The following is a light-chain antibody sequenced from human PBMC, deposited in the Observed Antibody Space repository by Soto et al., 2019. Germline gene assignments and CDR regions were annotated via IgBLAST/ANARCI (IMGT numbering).Light chain of an antibody. CDR1: QSVSSSR. J-gene: IGKJ5*01. V-gene: IGKV3D-20*01. CDR3: QQYGNSPIT. Sequence: EIVLTQSPGTLSLSPGERATLSCGASQSVSSSRLAWYQQKPALAPRLLIYDGFLRATGIPDRFSGSGSGTDFTLTISRLEPEDFAMYYCQQYGNSPITFGQGTRLEIK. CDR2: DGF.